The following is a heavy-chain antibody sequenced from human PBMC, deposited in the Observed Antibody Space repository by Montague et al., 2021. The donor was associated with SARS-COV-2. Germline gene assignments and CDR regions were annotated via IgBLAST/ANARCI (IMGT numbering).Heavy chain of an antibody. Sequence: SETLSLTCAVYGGSFSSYWSWIRQPPGRGLEWVGQISHGGGTNYNPSLNSRVTISVDTSKNQVSLKLSSVTAADTAVYYCAGHCGGGRCYCGMDVWGQGTTVTVSS. D-gene: IGHD2-15*01. V-gene: IGHV4-34*01. CDR1: GGSFSSY. J-gene: IGHJ6*02. CDR2: ISHGGGT. CDR3: AGHCGGGRCYCGMDV.